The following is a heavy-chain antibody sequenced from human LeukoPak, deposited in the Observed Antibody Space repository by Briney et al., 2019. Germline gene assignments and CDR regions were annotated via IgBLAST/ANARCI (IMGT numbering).Heavy chain of an antibody. CDR3: ARDRLRYCSCGSCFNSIAY. J-gene: IGHJ4*02. CDR1: GGTINSHA. Sequence: GASVDVYCQASGGTINSHAISRVRQAPGQGLEGMGGIIPIFGTANYVQKFLGRVTITTVESKSPDYMELSRLRSEDTAVYYCARDRLRYCSCGSCFNSIAYWGQGTLVTVSS. CDR2: IIPIFGTA. V-gene: IGHV1-69*05. D-gene: IGHD2-15*01.